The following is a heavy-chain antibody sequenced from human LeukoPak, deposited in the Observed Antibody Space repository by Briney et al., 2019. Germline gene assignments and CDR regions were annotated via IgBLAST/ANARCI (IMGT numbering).Heavy chain of an antibody. D-gene: IGHD1-1*01. CDR2: IIPIFGTA. CDR1: GGTFSSYA. CDR3: AREQILPRHNWNDVGAFDI. J-gene: IGHJ3*02. Sequence: ASVKVSCKASGGTFSSYAISWVRQAPGQGLEWMGGIIPIFGTANYAQKFQGRVTITADKSTSTAYMELSSLRSEDTAVYYCAREQILPRHNWNDVGAFDIWGQGTMVTVSS. V-gene: IGHV1-69*06.